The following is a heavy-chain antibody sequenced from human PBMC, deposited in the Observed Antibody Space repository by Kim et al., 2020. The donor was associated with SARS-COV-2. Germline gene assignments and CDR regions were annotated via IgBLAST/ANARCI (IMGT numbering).Heavy chain of an antibody. J-gene: IGHJ4*02. CDR3: ARHPRFSTEYFDY. V-gene: IGHV4-39*01. CDR1: GGSISSSNVC. D-gene: IGHD3-3*01. CDR2: IYYSGKT. Sequence: SETLSLTCTVSGGSISSSNVCWGWIRQPPGKGLEWIGTIYYSGKTYYNPSLKSRLTISVDTSKNQFSLDLSSVTAADTAVYYCARHPRFSTEYFDYWGQGILITVSS.